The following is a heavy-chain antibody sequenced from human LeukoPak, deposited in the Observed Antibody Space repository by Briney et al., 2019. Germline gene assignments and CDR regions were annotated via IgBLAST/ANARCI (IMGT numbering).Heavy chain of an antibody. CDR2: INHSGST. CDR1: GGSFSGYY. D-gene: IGHD3-22*01. J-gene: IGHJ4*02. Sequence: SETLSLTCAVYGGSFSGYYWSWIRQPPGKGLEWIGEINHSGSTNYNPSLKSRVTISVDTSKNQFSLKLSSVTAADTAVYYCAREHSSGYYGEDFDYWGQGTLVTVSS. V-gene: IGHV4-34*01. CDR3: AREHSSGYYGEDFDY.